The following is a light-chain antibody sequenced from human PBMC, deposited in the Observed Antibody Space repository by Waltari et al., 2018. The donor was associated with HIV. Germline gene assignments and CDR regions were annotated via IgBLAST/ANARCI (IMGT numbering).Light chain of an antibody. J-gene: IGLJ2*01. Sequence: SAVTQPASVSALPGQSITISSTGDDNEFVVYDFFFWYQQHPGKLPRLTLYDVDSRASVIPARFSGSRSDHTASLNISGLRAEDEADYYCALCTDDSTLLFGGGTQVTVL. V-gene: IGLV2-14*03. CDR3: ALCTDDSTLL. CDR1: DNEFVVYDF. CDR2: DVD.